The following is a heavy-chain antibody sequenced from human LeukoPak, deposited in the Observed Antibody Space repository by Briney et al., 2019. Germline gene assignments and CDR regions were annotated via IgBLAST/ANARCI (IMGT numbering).Heavy chain of an antibody. CDR3: ARGAAATY. CDR2: IYTSEST. D-gene: IGHD6-13*01. J-gene: IGHJ4*02. V-gene: IGHV4-61*02. CDR1: GGSISSSNYY. Sequence: PSETLSLTCSVSGGSISSSNYYWSWIRQPAGKGLEWIGRIYTSESTNYNPSLKSRVTISLDTSKNQFSLKLSSVTAADTAVYYCARGAAATYWGQGTLVTVSS.